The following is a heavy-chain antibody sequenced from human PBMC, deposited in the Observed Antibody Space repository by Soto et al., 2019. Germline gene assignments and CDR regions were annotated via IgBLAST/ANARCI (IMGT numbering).Heavy chain of an antibody. Sequence: QVQLQESGPGLVKPSGTLSLTCAVSGGSISSSNWWSWVRQSPGKGLEWIGEIYHSGSTNYNPSLKRRVTISVDQSKNKFCLKLGSVTASDTAVYYCVRGDWGSFHWGQGTLVTVSS. CDR1: GGSISSSNW. CDR3: VRGDWGSFH. J-gene: IGHJ4*02. CDR2: IYHSGST. V-gene: IGHV4-4*02. D-gene: IGHD7-27*01.